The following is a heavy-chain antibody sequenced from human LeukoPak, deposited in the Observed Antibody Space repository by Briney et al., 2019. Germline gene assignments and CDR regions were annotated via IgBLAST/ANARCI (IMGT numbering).Heavy chain of an antibody. CDR3: AGGLTVELDY. CDR2: IFPVFGTP. Sequence: SVKVSCQASGGTFNNCAICWVRQAPGQGLEWMGGIFPVFGTPTYAQKFQGRVTITADESTRTAHMELSSLSSDDTAVYYCAGGLTVELDYWGQGTLVTVSS. V-gene: IGHV1-69*13. CDR1: GGTFNNCA. J-gene: IGHJ4*02. D-gene: IGHD4-11*01.